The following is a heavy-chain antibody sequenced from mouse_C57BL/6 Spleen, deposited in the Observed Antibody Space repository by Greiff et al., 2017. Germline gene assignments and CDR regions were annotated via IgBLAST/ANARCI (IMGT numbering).Heavy chain of an antibody. V-gene: IGHV5-4*01. CDR3: ARDGEDYYGSSSFDY. CDR2: ISDGGSYT. J-gene: IGHJ2*01. Sequence: EVKLMESGGGLVKPGGSLKLSCAASGFTFSSYAMSWVRQTPEKRLEWVATISDGGSYTYYPDNVKGRFTISRDNAKNNLYLQMSHLKAEETAMYYCARDGEDYYGSSSFDYWGQGTTLTVSS. D-gene: IGHD1-1*01. CDR1: GFTFSSYA.